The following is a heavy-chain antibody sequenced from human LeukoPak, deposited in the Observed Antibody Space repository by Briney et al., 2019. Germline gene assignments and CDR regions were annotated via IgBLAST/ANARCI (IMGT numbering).Heavy chain of an antibody. V-gene: IGHV3-23*01. CDR2: ISGSGGST. J-gene: IGHJ4*02. Sequence: AISGSGGSTYYADSVKGRFTISRDNSKNTLYVQMNSLRAEDTAVYYCAKGHYYGSGSLDYWGQGTLVTVSS. CDR3: AKGHYYGSGSLDY. D-gene: IGHD3-10*01.